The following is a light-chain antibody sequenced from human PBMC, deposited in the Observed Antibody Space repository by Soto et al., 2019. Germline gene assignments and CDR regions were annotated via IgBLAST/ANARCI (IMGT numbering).Light chain of an antibody. CDR1: GGNIASNY. V-gene: IGLV6-57*04. CDR3: QSYDTDSVV. Sequence: FMLTQPQSVSESPGMTVTISCSRSGGNIASNYVQWYQQRPGSVPTTVIYENKQRPSGVPDRFSGSIDYSSNSAYLTISGLKTEDEADYYCQSYDTDSVVFGGGTKLTVL. CDR2: ENK. J-gene: IGLJ2*01.